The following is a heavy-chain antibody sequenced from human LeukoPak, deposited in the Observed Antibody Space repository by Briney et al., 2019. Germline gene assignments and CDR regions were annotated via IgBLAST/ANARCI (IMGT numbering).Heavy chain of an antibody. V-gene: IGHV4-59*01. D-gene: IGHD5-18*01. Sequence: SETLSLTCTVSGGSITSYYWSWIRQPPGKGLDWIGNIYYSGDTNYNPSLNSRLTMSIDAAKNQFSLQLRSVTAADTAVYYCARGDYSYGYSEVYFDYWGQGSLVTVSS. CDR3: ARGDYSYGYSEVYFDY. J-gene: IGHJ4*02. CDR1: GGSITSYY. CDR2: IYYSGDT.